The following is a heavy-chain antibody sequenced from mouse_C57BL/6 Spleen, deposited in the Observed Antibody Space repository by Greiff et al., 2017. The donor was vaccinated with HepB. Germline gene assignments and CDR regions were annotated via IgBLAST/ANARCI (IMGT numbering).Heavy chain of an antibody. Sequence: QVQLQQSGAELARPGASVKLSCKASGYTFTSYGISWVKQRTGQGLEWIGEIYPRSGNTYYNEKFKGKATLTADKSSSTAYMELRSLTSEDSAVYFCARAYGSSYVFDYWGKGTTLTVSS. CDR2: IYPRSGNT. CDR1: GYTFTSYG. V-gene: IGHV1-81*01. J-gene: IGHJ2*01. D-gene: IGHD1-1*01. CDR3: ARAYGSSYVFDY.